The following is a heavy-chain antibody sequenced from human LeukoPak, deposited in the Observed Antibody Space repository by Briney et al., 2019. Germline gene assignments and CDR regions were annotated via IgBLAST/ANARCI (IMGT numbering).Heavy chain of an antibody. V-gene: IGHV3-7*01. Sequence: PGGSLRLSCATSGFTFSTFWMSWVRQAPGKGLEWVANIKQDGSGKYYVDSVKGRFTISRDNAKNSLYLQINSLRVEDTAVYYCARDEYSSSSSYMDVWGKGTTVTVSS. CDR3: ARDEYSSSSSYMDV. CDR1: GFTFSTFW. J-gene: IGHJ6*03. D-gene: IGHD6-6*01. CDR2: IKQDGSGK.